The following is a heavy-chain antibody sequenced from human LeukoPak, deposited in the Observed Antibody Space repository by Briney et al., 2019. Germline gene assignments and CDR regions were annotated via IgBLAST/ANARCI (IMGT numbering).Heavy chain of an antibody. D-gene: IGHD3-22*01. V-gene: IGHV3-30*02. Sequence: GGSLGHSCAASGFTFSSYGMHWVRQAPGKGLEWVAFIRYDGSNKYYADSVKGRFTISRDNSKNTLYLQMNSLRAEDTAVYYCAKAPIITDYYDSSGWFDYWGQGTLVTVSS. CDR1: GFTFSSYG. CDR2: IRYDGSNK. CDR3: AKAPIITDYYDSSGWFDY. J-gene: IGHJ4*02.